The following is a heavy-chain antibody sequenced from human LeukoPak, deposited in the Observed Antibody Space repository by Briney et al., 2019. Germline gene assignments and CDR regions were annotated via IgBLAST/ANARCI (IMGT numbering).Heavy chain of an antibody. D-gene: IGHD3-10*01. CDR3: AKRSSGRSGFDY. Sequence: HPGGSLRLSCAASGFTVSSNYMSWVRQAPGKGLEWVSVIYSGGSTYYADSVKGRFTISRDNSNNSLYLQMNSLRADDTALYYCAKRSSGRSGFDYWGQGTLVTVSS. V-gene: IGHV3-53*01. CDR2: IYSGGST. CDR1: GFTVSSNY. J-gene: IGHJ4*02.